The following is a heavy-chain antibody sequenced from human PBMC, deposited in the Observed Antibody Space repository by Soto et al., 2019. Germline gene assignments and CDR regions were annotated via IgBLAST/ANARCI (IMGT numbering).Heavy chain of an antibody. D-gene: IGHD6-19*01. CDR3: AREHLGRGWYGFIDS. CDR2: IIPILRSA. CDR1: GGICSSYA. Sequence: QVQLVQSGAEVKKPGSSVKVSCNASGGICSSYAFSWVRQAPGHGLEWMGGIIPILRSADYAQRFQGRVTITEDDSTRAVYMKLSRLRSDDTAVYYCAREHLGRGWYGFIDSWGQGTPVIVSS. V-gene: IGHV1-69*01. J-gene: IGHJ5*01.